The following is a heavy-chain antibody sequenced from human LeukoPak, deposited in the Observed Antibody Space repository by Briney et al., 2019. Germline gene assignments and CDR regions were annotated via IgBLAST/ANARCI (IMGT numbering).Heavy chain of an antibody. V-gene: IGHV1-69*01. CDR3: ARVGYCSGGSCYPIGFDY. CDR1: GVTFTTYA. J-gene: IGHJ4*02. D-gene: IGHD2-15*01. Sequence: ASVNVSSKASGVTFTTYAISWVRQAPGQGIEWMGGIIPIFGTANYAQKFQGTVTITADESTSTAYIELSSLRSEDTAVYYCARVGYCSGGSCYPIGFDYWGQGTLVTVSS. CDR2: IIPIFGTA.